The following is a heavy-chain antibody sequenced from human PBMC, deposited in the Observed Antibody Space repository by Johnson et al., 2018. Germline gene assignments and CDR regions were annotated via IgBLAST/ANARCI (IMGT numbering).Heavy chain of an antibody. CDR3: SRRPTVVTPGAFDI. J-gene: IGHJ3*02. Sequence: VQLVESGAEVKKPGSSVKVSCKASGGTFSSYAISWVRQAPGQGLEWMGGIIPIFGTANYAQKFQGRVTITADESTGTAYMELSSLRSEDTAVYYCSRRPTVVTPGAFDIWGQGTMVTVSS. CDR2: IIPIFGTA. D-gene: IGHD4-23*01. V-gene: IGHV1-69*01. CDR1: GGTFSSYA.